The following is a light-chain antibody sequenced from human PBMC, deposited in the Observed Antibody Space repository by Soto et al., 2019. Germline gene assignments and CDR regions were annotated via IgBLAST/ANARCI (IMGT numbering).Light chain of an antibody. V-gene: IGKV3-11*01. CDR1: QSVRCF. CDR3: QQRSASLYT. Sequence: EVVLTQSPATLSLSPGERATLSCRASQSVRCFFVWYQQKPGQAPRLLIYDASTRATGIPARFSGGGFGTYFTVTIDSLELEDFAFYYYQQRSASLYTFGQGTKLEIK. CDR2: DAS. J-gene: IGKJ2*01.